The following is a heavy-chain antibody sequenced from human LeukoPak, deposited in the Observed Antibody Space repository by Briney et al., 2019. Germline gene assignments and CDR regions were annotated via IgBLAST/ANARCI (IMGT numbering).Heavy chain of an antibody. D-gene: IGHD3-22*01. CDR3: ARSYYYDRSGSRHYYFDS. Sequence: PSETLSLTCTVSGGSISNHYWNWIRQPPGKGLEWIGHIYCSGSTNYNPSLKSRVTISVDRSKTQFSLNLSSVTAADTAFYYCARSYYYDRSGSRHYYFDSWGQGTLVTVSS. CDR1: GGSISNHY. J-gene: IGHJ4*02. CDR2: IYCSGST. V-gene: IGHV4-59*11.